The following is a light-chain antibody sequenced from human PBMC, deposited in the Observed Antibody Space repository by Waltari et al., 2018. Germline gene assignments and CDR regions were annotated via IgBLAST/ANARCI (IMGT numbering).Light chain of an antibody. Sequence: ENVLTQSPGTLSLSPGERATLSCRASQSRTSSYLAWYQQKPGQAPRLLIYGGSNRATGIPDRFSGSGSGTYFTLTIRRLEPEDFAVYYCQQYGSSPRTFGQGTKVEIK. CDR1: QSRTSSY. V-gene: IGKV3-20*01. J-gene: IGKJ1*01. CDR2: GGS. CDR3: QQYGSSPRT.